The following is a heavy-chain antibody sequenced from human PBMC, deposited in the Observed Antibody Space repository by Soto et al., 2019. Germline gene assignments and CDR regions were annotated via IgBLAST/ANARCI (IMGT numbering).Heavy chain of an antibody. V-gene: IGHV3-7*01. CDR3: ARDSYSKGDY. CDR1: GFTFSSSW. D-gene: IGHD4-4*01. J-gene: IGHJ4*02. Sequence: EVQLVESGGGLVQPGGSLRLSCAASGFTFSSSWMSWVRQAPGKGLEWVANINQDGSHKDYVDSVKGRFTISRDNAKNSVYLEMNSLRVEDTAVYYCARDSYSKGDYWGQGILVTVSS. CDR2: INQDGSHK.